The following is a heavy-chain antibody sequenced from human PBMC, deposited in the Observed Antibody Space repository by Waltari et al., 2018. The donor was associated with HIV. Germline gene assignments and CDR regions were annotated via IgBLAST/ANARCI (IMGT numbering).Heavy chain of an antibody. D-gene: IGHD2-15*01. CDR1: GLTFSSYW. CDR3: ARGFRVGCSDATCYSHY. V-gene: IGHV3-74*01. CDR2: SNGDCSST. J-gene: IGHJ4*02. Sequence: EVQLVESGGGLVQPVGSLRLSCVASGLTFSSYWMHWVRQAPGKGLVWVSRSNGDCSSTAYADSVRGRFTISRDNAKNTLYLQMNSLRAEDTAVYYCARGFRVGCSDATCYSHYWGQGTLVTVSS.